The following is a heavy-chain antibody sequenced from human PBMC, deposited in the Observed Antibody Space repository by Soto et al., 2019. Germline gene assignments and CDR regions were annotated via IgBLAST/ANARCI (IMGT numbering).Heavy chain of an antibody. CDR2: IYHSGST. Sequence: QLQLQESGSGLVKPSQTLSLTCAVSGGSISSGGYSWSWIRQPPGKGLEWIGYIYHSGSTYYNPSLKGRVTLSVDRSKNQFSLKLSSVTAADTAVYYCARGGPVGIVVLAATYGDNWFDPWGQGTLVTVSS. V-gene: IGHV4-30-2*01. D-gene: IGHD2-15*01. J-gene: IGHJ5*02. CDR1: GGSISSGGYS. CDR3: ARGGPVGIVVLAATYGDNWFDP.